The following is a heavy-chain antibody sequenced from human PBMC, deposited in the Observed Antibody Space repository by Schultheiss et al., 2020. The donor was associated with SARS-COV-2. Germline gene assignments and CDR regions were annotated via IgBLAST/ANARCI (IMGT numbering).Heavy chain of an antibody. CDR3: ARDKYCGGDCYYLRYYYYGMDV. CDR1: GGTFSSYA. V-gene: IGHV1-18*01. D-gene: IGHD2-21*02. CDR2: ITPYNGLT. J-gene: IGHJ6*02. Sequence: ASVKVSCKASGGTFSSYAISWVRQAPGQGLEWMGWITPYNGLTKYAQNLQGRVTMTTDTSTSTAYMELRSLRSDDTAVYYCARDKYCGGDCYYLRYYYYGMDVWGQGTTVTVSS.